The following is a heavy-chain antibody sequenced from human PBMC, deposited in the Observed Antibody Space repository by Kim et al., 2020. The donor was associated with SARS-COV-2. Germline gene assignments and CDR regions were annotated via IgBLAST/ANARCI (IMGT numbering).Heavy chain of an antibody. Sequence: SETLSLTCAVSGASINGYYWSWIRQPPGKGLEWIGHIYNIGSTNYNPSLKSRVTISVDTSKNLFSLRLSSVTAADTAVYYCARALTVDILTVYYRPPYHYFGLDVWGQGTTVTVSS. CDR1: GASINGYY. V-gene: IGHV4-59*01. CDR3: ARALTVDILTVYYRPPYHYFGLDV. D-gene: IGHD3-9*01. J-gene: IGHJ6*02. CDR2: IYNIGST.